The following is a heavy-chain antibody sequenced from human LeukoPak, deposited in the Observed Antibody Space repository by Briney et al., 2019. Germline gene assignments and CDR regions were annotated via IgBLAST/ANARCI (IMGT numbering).Heavy chain of an antibody. CDR1: GFTFGDYV. J-gene: IGHJ6*03. CDR3: TRGMDWGVYYMDV. D-gene: IGHD3/OR15-3a*01. V-gene: IGHV3-49*04. CDR2: IRSKAYGGTT. Sequence: PGGSLRLSCTASGFTFGDYVMSWVRQAPGKGLEWVGFIRSKAYGGTTEYAASVKGRFTISRDDSKSIAYLQMNSLKTEDTAVYYCTRGMDWGVYYMDVWGKGTTVTVSS.